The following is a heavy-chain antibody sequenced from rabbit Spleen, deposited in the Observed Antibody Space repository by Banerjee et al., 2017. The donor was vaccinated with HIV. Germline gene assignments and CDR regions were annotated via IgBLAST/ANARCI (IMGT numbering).Heavy chain of an antibody. CDR3: VRGYSSEWSFNL. V-gene: IGHV1S47*01. CDR1: GFSFSDRDV. Sequence: QEQLVESGGGLVQPEGSLTLTCKASGFSFSDRDVMCWVRQAPGKGLEWIGTIYAGKGDTYYASWVNGRFTISSDNAQNTVDLKMTGLTASDMATYFCVRGYSSEWSFNLWGPGTLVTVS. D-gene: IGHD4-1*01. J-gene: IGHJ4*01. CDR2: IYAGKGDT.